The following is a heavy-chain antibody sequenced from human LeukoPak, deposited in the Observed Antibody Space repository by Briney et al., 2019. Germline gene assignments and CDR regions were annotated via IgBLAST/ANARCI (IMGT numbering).Heavy chain of an antibody. V-gene: IGHV3-7*01. CDR2: IKKDGSEK. CDR1: GFTFSAYS. J-gene: IGHJ4*02. CDR3: ARGFQSGDSPV. D-gene: IGHD2-21*02. Sequence: GGSLRLSCASSGFTFSAYSLSWVRQAPGEGLEWVAKIKKDGSEKDYVDSVKGRFTISRDNAKGSVYLQLNSLRAEDTAVYYCARGFQSGDSPVWGQGTPVTVSS.